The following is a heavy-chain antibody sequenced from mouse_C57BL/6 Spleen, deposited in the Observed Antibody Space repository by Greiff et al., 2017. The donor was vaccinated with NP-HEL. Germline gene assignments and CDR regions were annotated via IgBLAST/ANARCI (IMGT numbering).Heavy chain of an antibody. D-gene: IGHD2-5*01. CDR2: IHPNSGST. J-gene: IGHJ3*01. CDR1: GYTFTSYW. Sequence: VQLQQPGAELVKPGASVKLSCKASGYTFTSYWMHWVKQRPGQGLEWIGMIHPNSGSTNYNEKFKSKATLTVDKSSSTAYMQLSSLTSEDSAVYYCARAGYSHYEGFAYWGQGTLVTVSA. CDR3: ARAGYSHYEGFAY. V-gene: IGHV1-64*01.